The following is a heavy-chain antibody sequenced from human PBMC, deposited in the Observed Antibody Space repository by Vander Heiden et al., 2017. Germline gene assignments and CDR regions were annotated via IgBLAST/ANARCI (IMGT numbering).Heavy chain of an antibody. Sequence: EVQLLESGGRLVQPGGSLRLSFAASGFTFSSYAMSWVRQAPGKGLEWVSAISGSGDSTYYADSVKGRFTISRDNSKNTLHLQMNSLRGEDTALYYCAKGKQLVDSWGQGTLVTVSS. CDR3: AKGKQLVDS. J-gene: IGHJ4*02. CDR1: GFTFSSYA. CDR2: ISGSGDST. V-gene: IGHV3-23*01. D-gene: IGHD6-6*01.